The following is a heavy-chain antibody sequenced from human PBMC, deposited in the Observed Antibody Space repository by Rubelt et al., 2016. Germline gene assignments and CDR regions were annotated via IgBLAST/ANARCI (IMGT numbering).Heavy chain of an antibody. CDR3: ASRLGHRDY. V-gene: IGHV4-34*01. Sequence: QVQLQQWGAGLLKPSETLSLTCAVYGGSFSGYYWSWIRQPPGTGLEWIGEINHSGITNYNPSLMSVVTISVDTAKNQFALKLSSVTAADTAVYYCASRLGHRDYWGQGTLVTVSS. CDR2: INHSGIT. D-gene: IGHD3-16*01. CDR1: GGSFSGYY. J-gene: IGHJ4*02.